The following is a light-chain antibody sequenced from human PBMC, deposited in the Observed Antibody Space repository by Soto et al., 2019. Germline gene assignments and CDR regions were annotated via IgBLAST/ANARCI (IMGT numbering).Light chain of an antibody. CDR1: ETISGTY. Sequence: EVVLTQSPDTLSLSPGQRATLSCRASETISGTYLAWYRQKPGQAPMLLIYGANTRATGIPDRFSGSGSGTDFTLTISRLEPEDFAVYYCQQFVTSPYSFGQGTKVDIK. J-gene: IGKJ1*01. CDR3: QQFVTSPYS. V-gene: IGKV3-20*01. CDR2: GAN.